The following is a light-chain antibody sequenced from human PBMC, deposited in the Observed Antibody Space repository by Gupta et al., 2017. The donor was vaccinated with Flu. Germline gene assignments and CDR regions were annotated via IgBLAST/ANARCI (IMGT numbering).Light chain of an antibody. CDR1: QSIGSS. J-gene: IGKJ2*01. V-gene: IGKV6-21*01. Sequence: EAVLTQSPEFQSVTPKERVTITCRASQSIGSSLHWYQQRPNQSPKLLIKHASQSLSGVPSRFSGSGFGTDFTLIIDSLEAEDAATYYCHQSSDLPHTFGQGTKLEIK. CDR2: HAS. CDR3: HQSSDLPHT.